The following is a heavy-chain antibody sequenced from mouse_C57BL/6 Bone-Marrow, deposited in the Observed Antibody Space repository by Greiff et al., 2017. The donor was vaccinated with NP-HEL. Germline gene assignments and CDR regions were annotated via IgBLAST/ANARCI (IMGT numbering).Heavy chain of an antibody. CDR1: GFTFSDYG. J-gene: IGHJ3*01. CDR3: ARIVTTVGGFAY. V-gene: IGHV5-17*01. D-gene: IGHD1-1*01. CDR2: ISSGSSTI. Sequence: EVHLVESGGGLVKPGGSLKLSCAASGFTFSDYGMHWVRQAPEKGLEWVAYISSGSSTIYYADTVKGRFTISRDNAKNTLFLQMTSLRSEDTAMYYCARIVTTVGGFAYWGQGTLVTVSA.